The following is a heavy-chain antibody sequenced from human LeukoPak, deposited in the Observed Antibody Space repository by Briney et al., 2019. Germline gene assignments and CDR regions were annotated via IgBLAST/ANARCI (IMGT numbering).Heavy chain of an antibody. Sequence: SETLSLTCTVSGGSISSYYWSWIRQPAGKGLEWIGRIYTSGSTNYNPSLKSRVTMSVDTSKSQFSLKLSSVTAADTAVYYCARVGRGGYSGYDYYFDYWGQGTLVTVSS. CDR3: ARVGRGGYSGYDYYFDY. CDR1: GGSISSYY. J-gene: IGHJ4*02. CDR2: IYTSGST. V-gene: IGHV4-4*07. D-gene: IGHD5-12*01.